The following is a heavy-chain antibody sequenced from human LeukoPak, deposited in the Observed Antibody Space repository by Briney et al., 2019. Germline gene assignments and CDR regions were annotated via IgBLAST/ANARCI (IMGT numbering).Heavy chain of an antibody. D-gene: IGHD6-19*01. CDR3: AKDPHGGSGWYVSWFDP. CDR1: GFTVSTYY. Sequence: GGSLRLSCAASGFTVSTYYMGWVRQAPGKGLEWVSVIFNTDTTQYAHSVKGRFTISRDNSKNTLYLQMNSLRAEDTAVYYCAKDPHGGSGWYVSWFDPWGQGTLVTVSS. J-gene: IGHJ5*02. V-gene: IGHV3-53*01. CDR2: IFNTDTT.